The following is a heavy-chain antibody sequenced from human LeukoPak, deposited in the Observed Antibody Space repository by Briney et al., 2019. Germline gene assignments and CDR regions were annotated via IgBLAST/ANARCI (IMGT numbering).Heavy chain of an antibody. V-gene: IGHV7-4-1*02. Sequence: ASVKVSCKASGYTFTSYAMNWVRQAPGQGLEWMGWINTNTGNPTYAQGFTGRFVFSLDTSVSAAYLQISSLKAEDTAVYYCARGIQWGIQLWLREGGYYYYMDVWGKGTTVTVSS. CDR3: ARGIQWGIQLWLREGGYYYYMDV. J-gene: IGHJ6*03. D-gene: IGHD5-18*01. CDR1: GYTFTSYA. CDR2: INTNTGNP.